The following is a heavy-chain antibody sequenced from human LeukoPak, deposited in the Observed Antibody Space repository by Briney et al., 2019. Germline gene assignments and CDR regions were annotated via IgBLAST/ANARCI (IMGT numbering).Heavy chain of an antibody. CDR1: GFTFSKYG. V-gene: IGHV3-7*01. CDR3: ARDQGRGSWFDP. J-gene: IGHJ5*02. D-gene: IGHD3-10*01. CDR2: IKQDGSEK. Sequence: GGSLRLSCAASGFTFSKYGIHWVRQAPGKGLEWVANIKQDGSEKYYVDSVKGRFTISRDNAKNSLYLQMNSLRAEDTAVYYCARDQGRGSWFDPWGQGTLVTVSS.